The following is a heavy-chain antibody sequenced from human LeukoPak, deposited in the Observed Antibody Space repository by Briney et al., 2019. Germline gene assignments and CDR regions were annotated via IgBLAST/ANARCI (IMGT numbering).Heavy chain of an antibody. CDR1: GGTFSSYA. Sequence: ASVKVSCKASGGTFSSYAISWVRQAPGQGLEWMGGIIPIFGTANYAQKFQGRVTVTEDTSTDTAYMELSSLRSEVTAVYYCVVGHAFDIWGQGTMVTVSS. D-gene: IGHD2-15*01. CDR2: IIPIFGTA. J-gene: IGHJ3*02. CDR3: VVGHAFDI. V-gene: IGHV1-69*06.